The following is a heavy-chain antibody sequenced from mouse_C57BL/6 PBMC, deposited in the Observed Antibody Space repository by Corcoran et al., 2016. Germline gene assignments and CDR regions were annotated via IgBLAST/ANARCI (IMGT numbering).Heavy chain of an antibody. CDR2: INPHNGGT. CDR3: ARSGGFAY. CDR1: GYTFTGYN. V-gene: IGHV1-18*01. Sequence: EVQLQQSGPELVKPGASVKIPCKASGYTFTGYNMDWVKQSHGKGLEWIGDINPHNGGTNYNQKFKGKATLTVDKSSSTAYMELSSLTSEDTAVYYGARSGGFAYWGQGTPVTVSA. J-gene: IGHJ3*01.